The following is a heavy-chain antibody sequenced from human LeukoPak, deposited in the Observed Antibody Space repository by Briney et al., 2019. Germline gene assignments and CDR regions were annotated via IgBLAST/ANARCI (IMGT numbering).Heavy chain of an antibody. CDR1: GFTFSNAW. Sequence: GGSLRLSCAASGFTFSNAWMSWVRQAPGKGLEWVGCIKSKTDGGTTDYAAPVKGRFTISRDDSKNTLYLQMNSLKTEDTAVYYCAATSSTSLYPWGQGTLVTVSS. D-gene: IGHD2-2*01. J-gene: IGHJ5*02. V-gene: IGHV3-15*01. CDR3: AATSSTSLYP. CDR2: IKSKTDGGTT.